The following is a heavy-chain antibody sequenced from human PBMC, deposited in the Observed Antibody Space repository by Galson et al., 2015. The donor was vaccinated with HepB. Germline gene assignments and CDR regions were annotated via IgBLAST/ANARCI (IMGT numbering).Heavy chain of an antibody. V-gene: IGHV3-21*01. CDR3: AKSKVHYYDSSGFAGTLDY. Sequence: PGQGLEWVSSISSSSSYIYYADSVKGRFTISRDNAKNSLYLQMNSLRAEDTAVYYCAKSKVHYYDSSGFAGTLDYWGQGTLVTVSS. J-gene: IGHJ4*02. D-gene: IGHD3-22*01. CDR2: ISSSSSYI.